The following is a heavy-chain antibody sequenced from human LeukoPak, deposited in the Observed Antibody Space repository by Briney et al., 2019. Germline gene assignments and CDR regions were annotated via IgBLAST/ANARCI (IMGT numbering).Heavy chain of an antibody. CDR2: IYSGGGT. Sequence: GGSLRLSCAASGFTLSSYYMSWVRQAPGKGLEWVSLIYSGGGTYYAASVKGRFTISRHNSETTLSLQINNLRSEDTAVYYCARVGVGTVAGNYFDDWGQGTLVTVSS. CDR3: ARVGVGTVAGNYFDD. J-gene: IGHJ4*02. CDR1: GFTLSSYY. D-gene: IGHD6-19*01. V-gene: IGHV3-53*04.